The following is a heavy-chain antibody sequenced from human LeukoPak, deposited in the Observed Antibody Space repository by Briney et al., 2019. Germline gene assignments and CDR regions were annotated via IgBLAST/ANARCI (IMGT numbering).Heavy chain of an antibody. V-gene: IGHV4-34*01. J-gene: IGHJ4*02. CDR2: INHSGST. Sequence: SETLSLTCAGYGGSFSGYYWSWIRQPPGKGLEWIGEINHSGSTNYNPSLKSGGTISVDKSKNQISLKLRYVPTAEPPDYYCACEGVPAVIPQPGDYLYWGQRTLVTASS. CDR1: GGSFSGYY. D-gene: IGHD2-2*02. CDR3: ACEGVPAVIPQPGDYLY.